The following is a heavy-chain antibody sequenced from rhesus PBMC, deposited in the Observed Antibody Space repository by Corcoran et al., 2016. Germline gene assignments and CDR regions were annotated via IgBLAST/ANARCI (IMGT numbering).Heavy chain of an antibody. D-gene: IGHD6-31*01. CDR1: GGSITDYY. Sequence: QVQLQESGPGLVKPSETLSLTCSVSGGSITDYYWDWIPHPPGKGLEWIGNIYGTDSATVYTPSLRSRVTLSVDTSKNHFSLKLNSVTAADTAVYFCARHSYYSGWFLDSWGQGVLVTVSS. J-gene: IGHJ1*01. CDR3: ARHSYYSGWFLDS. V-gene: IGHV4S11*01. CDR2: IYGTDSAT.